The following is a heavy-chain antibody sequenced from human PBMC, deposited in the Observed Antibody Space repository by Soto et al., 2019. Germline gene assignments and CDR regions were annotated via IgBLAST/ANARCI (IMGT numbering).Heavy chain of an antibody. J-gene: IGHJ5*02. D-gene: IGHD1-1*01. CDR2: IYTTGTT. V-gene: IGHV4-4*07. Sequence: ETLYLTCTVSGASISGFYWSWIRKSAGKGLEWIGRIYTTGTTDYNPSLKSRVMMSVDTSKKQFSLKLRSVTAADTAVYYCVRDGTKTLRDWFDPWGQGISVTVSS. CDR1: GASISGFY. CDR3: VRDGTKTLRDWFDP.